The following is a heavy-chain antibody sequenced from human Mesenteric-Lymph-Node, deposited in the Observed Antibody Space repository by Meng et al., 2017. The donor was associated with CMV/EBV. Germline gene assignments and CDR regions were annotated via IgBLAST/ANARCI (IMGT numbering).Heavy chain of an antibody. V-gene: IGHV1-69*05. Sequence: SVKVSCKASGGTFSSFGFTWVRQAPGEGLEWMGGIIPIFGTANYAQKFQGRVTITTDESTSTAYMELSSLRSEDTAVYYCARVDVVPAAMGYYYGMDVWGQGTTVTVSS. CDR2: IIPIFGTA. CDR3: ARVDVVPAAMGYYYGMDV. D-gene: IGHD2-2*01. CDR1: GGTFSSFG. J-gene: IGHJ6*02.